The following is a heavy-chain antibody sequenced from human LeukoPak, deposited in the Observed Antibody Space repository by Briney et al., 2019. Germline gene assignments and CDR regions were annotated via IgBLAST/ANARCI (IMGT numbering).Heavy chain of an antibody. CDR1: ARSITTHY. CDR2: IYYSGST. CDR3: ARHIAYSSSSYFDY. D-gene: IGHD6-6*01. Sequence: PAETLSLSCTVAARSITTHYRSWVRQPPGKGLEWVAFIYYSGSTNYTPSLKSRFTMSEEKSKNHFSLRLNSLTAADTAVYYCARHIAYSSSSYFDYWGQGSLVTVSS. V-gene: IGHV4-59*08. J-gene: IGHJ4*02.